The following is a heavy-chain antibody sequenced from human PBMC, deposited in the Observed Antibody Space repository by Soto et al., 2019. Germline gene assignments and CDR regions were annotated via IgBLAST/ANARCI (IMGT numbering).Heavy chain of an antibody. D-gene: IGHD3-9*01. CDR1: GGSISSNDSY. Sequence: QVQLQESGPGLVKPSQTLSLTCSVSGGSISSNDSYWSWIRQHPGKVLEWFGYIYHSGSTYYNPSLKSRVTMSIDTSKNQFSLKLTCVTAADTAVYFCARGRHYDISTGLNWFDPWGQGTLVTVSS. J-gene: IGHJ5*02. CDR2: IYHSGST. V-gene: IGHV4-31*03. CDR3: ARGRHYDISTGLNWFDP.